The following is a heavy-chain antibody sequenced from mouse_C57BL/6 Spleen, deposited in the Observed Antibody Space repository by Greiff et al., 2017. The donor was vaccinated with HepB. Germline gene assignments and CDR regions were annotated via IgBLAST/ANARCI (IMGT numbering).Heavy chain of an antibody. D-gene: IGHD1-1*01. J-gene: IGHJ1*03. CDR2: IYPRSGNT. CDR1: GYTFTSYG. V-gene: IGHV1-81*01. Sequence: QVQLKESGAELARPGASVKLSCKASGYTFTSYGISWVKQRTGQGLEWIGEIYPRSGNTYYNEKFKGKATLTADKSSSTAYMELRSLTSEDSAVYFCARSSGSSRGYFDVWGTGTTVTVSS. CDR3: ARSSGSSRGYFDV.